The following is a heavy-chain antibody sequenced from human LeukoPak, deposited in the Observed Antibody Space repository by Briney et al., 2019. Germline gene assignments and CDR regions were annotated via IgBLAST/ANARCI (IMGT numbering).Heavy chain of an antibody. Sequence: SETLSLTCTVSGDSINSLDLWSRDRQPPGKGLEWIGEMYLSGTTHSNPSVKSRVTISIDKSKNQFFLNLSSVTAADTAVYYCAGLVGRYSSGLYYYYFDYWGQGTLVTVSS. CDR1: GDSINSLDL. J-gene: IGHJ4*02. V-gene: IGHV4-4*02. CDR3: AGLVGRYSSGLYYYYFDY. CDR2: MYLSGTT. D-gene: IGHD3-22*01.